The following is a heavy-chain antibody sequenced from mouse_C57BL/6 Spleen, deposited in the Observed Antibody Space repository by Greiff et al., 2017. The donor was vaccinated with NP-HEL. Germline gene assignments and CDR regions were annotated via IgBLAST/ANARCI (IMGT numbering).Heavy chain of an antibody. Sequence: EVMLVESGGGLVQPGGSLKLSCAASGFTFSDYYMYWVRQTPEKRLEWVAYISNGGGSTYYPDTVKGRFTISRDNAKNTLYLQMSRLKSEDTAMYYCASHYDYDGAMDYWGQGTSVTVSS. CDR3: ASHYDYDGAMDY. CDR1: GFTFSDYY. CDR2: ISNGGGST. V-gene: IGHV5-12*01. D-gene: IGHD2-4*01. J-gene: IGHJ4*01.